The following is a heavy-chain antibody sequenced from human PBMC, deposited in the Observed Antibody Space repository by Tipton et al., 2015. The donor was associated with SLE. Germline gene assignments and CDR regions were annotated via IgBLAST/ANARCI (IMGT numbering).Heavy chain of an antibody. CDR3: ARKRLPDLDFDL. V-gene: IGHV4-31*02. J-gene: IGHJ2*01. CDR2: IYYSGST. CDR1: GGSISSGGYY. Sequence: LRLSCTVSGGSISSGGYYWSWIRQHPGKGLEWIGYIYYSGSTYYSPSLKSRVTISIDTSKNQFSLKLSSVTAADTAVYYCARKRLPDLDFDLWGRGTLVTVSS. D-gene: IGHD3-16*01.